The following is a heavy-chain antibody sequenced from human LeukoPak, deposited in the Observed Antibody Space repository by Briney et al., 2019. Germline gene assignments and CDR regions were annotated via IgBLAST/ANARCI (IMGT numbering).Heavy chain of an antibody. CDR3: ARDGERIDAFDI. Sequence: ASVKVSCKASGYTFTGYYMHWVRQAPGQGLEWMGWINPNSGGTNYAQKFQGRVTITADESTSTAYMELSSLRSEDTAVYYCARDGERIDAFDIWGQGTMVTVSS. V-gene: IGHV1-2*02. J-gene: IGHJ3*02. CDR1: GYTFTGYY. D-gene: IGHD1-1*01. CDR2: INPNSGGT.